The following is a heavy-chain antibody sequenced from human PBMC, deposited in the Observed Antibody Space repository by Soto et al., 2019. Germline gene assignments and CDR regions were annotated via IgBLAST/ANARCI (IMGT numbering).Heavy chain of an antibody. CDR1: GDSVSSNSAA. CDR3: ARYSSSSQVCDY. CDR2: TYYRSKWYN. J-gene: IGHJ4*02. D-gene: IGHD6-6*01. Sequence: SPTLSLTCVISGDSVSSNSAAWSWIRQSPSRGLEWLGRTYYRSKWYNDYAVSVKSRITINPDTSKNQFSLQLTSVAPEDTAVYYCARYSSSSQVCDYWGQGTLVTVSS. V-gene: IGHV6-1*01.